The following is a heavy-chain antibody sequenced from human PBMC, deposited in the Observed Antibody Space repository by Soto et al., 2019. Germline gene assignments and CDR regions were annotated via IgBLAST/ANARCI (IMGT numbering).Heavy chain of an antibody. D-gene: IGHD3-3*01. V-gene: IGHV6-1*01. J-gene: IGHJ3*02. Sequence: PSQTLSLTCAISGDSVSSNSAAWNWIRQSPSRGLEWLGRTYYRSKWYNDYAVSVKSRITINPDTSKNQFSLQLNSVTPEDTAVYYCAKVRRGRITIFGVVIIMGAFDIWGQGTMVTVSS. CDR2: TYYRSKWYN. CDR3: AKVRRGRITIFGVVIIMGAFDI. CDR1: GDSVSSNSAA.